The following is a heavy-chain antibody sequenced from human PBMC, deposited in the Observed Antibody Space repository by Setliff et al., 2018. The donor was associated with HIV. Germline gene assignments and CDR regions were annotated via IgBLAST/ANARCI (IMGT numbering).Heavy chain of an antibody. CDR3: ARDLRGSGWSYYFDY. V-gene: IGHV1-46*01. CDR1: GYTFTSYY. J-gene: IGHJ4*02. Sequence: GASVKVSCKASGYTFTSYYMHWVRQAPGQGLEWMGIINPSGGSTSYAQKFQGRVTMTRDTSTSTVYMELSSLRSEDTAVYYCARDLRGSGWSYYFDYWGQGTLVTVSS. CDR2: INPSGGST. D-gene: IGHD6-19*01.